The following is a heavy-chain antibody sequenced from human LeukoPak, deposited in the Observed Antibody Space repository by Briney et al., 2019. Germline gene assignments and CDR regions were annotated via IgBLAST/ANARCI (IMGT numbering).Heavy chain of an antibody. V-gene: IGHV3-30*04. D-gene: IGHD3-10*01. CDR2: ISYDGSNK. CDR1: GFTFSSYA. CDR3: ARDAYTYYYGSGSHFDY. J-gene: IGHJ4*02. Sequence: PGRSLRLSCVASGFTFSSYAMHWVRQAPGKGLEWVAVISYDGSNKYYADSVKGRFTISRDNSKNTLYLQMNSLRAEDTAVYYCARDAYTYYYGSGSHFDYWGQGTLVTVSS.